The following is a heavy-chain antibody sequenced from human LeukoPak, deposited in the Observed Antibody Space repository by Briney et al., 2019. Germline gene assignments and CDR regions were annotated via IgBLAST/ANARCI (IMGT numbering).Heavy chain of an antibody. Sequence: GESLRIACDGSGYSFTSNWISWVRQMPGKGLEWMGRIDPSDSHINYSPSFQGHVIISADKSISTAYLQWSSLKASDTAMYYCARQMGQSVAATYYWGQGTLVTVSS. J-gene: IGHJ4*02. CDR1: GYSFTSNW. V-gene: IGHV5-10-1*01. D-gene: IGHD2-15*01. CDR2: IDPSDSHI. CDR3: ARQMGQSVAATYY.